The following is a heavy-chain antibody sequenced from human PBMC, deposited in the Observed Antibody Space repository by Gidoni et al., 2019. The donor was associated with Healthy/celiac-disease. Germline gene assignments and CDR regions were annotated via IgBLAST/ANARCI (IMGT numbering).Heavy chain of an antibody. V-gene: IGHV1-69*06. CDR2: IIPIFGTA. Sequence: QVQLVQSGAEVKKPGSSVKVSCKASGGTFSSYAISWVRQAPGQGLEWMGGIIPIFGTANYAQKFQGRVTITADKSTSTAYMELSSLRSEDTAVYYCARDRVVVPAAHGWFDPWGQGTLVTVSS. D-gene: IGHD2-2*01. J-gene: IGHJ5*02. CDR3: ARDRVVVPAAHGWFDP. CDR1: GGTFSSYA.